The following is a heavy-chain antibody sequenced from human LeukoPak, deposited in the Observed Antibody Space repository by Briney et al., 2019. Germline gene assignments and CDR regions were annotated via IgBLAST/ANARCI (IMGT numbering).Heavy chain of an antibody. Sequence: ASVKVSCKASGYTFTGYYMYWVRQAAGQGLEWMGWINPNSGGTNYAQKFQGRVTMTRDTSISTAYMELSRLRSDDTAVYYCARDKRYSSSWYPDYWGQGTLVTVSS. D-gene: IGHD6-13*01. CDR2: INPNSGGT. V-gene: IGHV1-2*02. CDR1: GYTFTGYY. CDR3: ARDKRYSSSWYPDY. J-gene: IGHJ4*02.